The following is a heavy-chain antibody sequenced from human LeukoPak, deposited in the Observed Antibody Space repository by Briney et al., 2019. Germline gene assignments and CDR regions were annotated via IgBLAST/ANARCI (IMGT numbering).Heavy chain of an antibody. D-gene: IGHD1-26*01. CDR3: ARGEKPYDY. CDR1: GYTFTYYV. Sequence: ASVRVSCKPSGYTFTYYVISWVRQAPGQGLEWMGWINAYNGNTNDAQKFQGRVTMTTDTSTSTAYMELRSLRSDYTAVYYCARGEKPYDYWGQGTLVSLSS. V-gene: IGHV1-18*01. J-gene: IGHJ4*02. CDR2: INAYNGNT.